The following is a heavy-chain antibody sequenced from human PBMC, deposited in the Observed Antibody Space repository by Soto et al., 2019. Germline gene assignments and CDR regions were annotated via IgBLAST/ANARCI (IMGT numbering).Heavy chain of an antibody. D-gene: IGHD3-3*01. CDR3: AKDNYYDFWSGYRGDAFDI. J-gene: IGHJ3*02. Sequence: VQLVESGGGVVQPGRSLRLSCAASGFTFSSYGMHWVRQAPGKGLEWVAVISYDGSNKYYADSVKGRFTISRDNSKTTLYLQMNSLRVEDTAVYYCAKDNYYDFWSGYRGDAFDIWGPGTMVTVSS. CDR2: ISYDGSNK. V-gene: IGHV3-30*18. CDR1: GFTFSSYG.